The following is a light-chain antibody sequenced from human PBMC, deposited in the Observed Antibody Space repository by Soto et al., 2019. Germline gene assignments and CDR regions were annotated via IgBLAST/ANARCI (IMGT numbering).Light chain of an antibody. CDR3: AAWDDSLNAWV. CDR2: SND. J-gene: IGLJ3*02. Sequence: QSVLTQPPSASGTPGQRVTISCSGSSSNIGSNGVNWYQQLPGTAPKLLIYSNDQRPSGVPDRFSGSRSGTSASLAISGLQSEHEADYSCAAWDDSLNAWVFGGGTKLTVL. V-gene: IGLV1-44*01. CDR1: SSNIGSNG.